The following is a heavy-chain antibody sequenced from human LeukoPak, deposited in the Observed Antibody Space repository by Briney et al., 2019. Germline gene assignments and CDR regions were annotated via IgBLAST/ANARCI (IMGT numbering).Heavy chain of an antibody. CDR2: INSDGSWT. CDR1: GNYW. V-gene: IGHV3-74*01. J-gene: IGHJ5*02. CDR3: ARVRGESPRWFDP. D-gene: IGHD3-10*01. Sequence: GGSLRLSCAASGNYWMHWVRQVPGKGLVWVSHINSDGSWTSYADSVKGRFTISKDNAKNTVYLQMNSLRAEDTAVYYCARVRGESPRWFDPWGQGTLVTVSS.